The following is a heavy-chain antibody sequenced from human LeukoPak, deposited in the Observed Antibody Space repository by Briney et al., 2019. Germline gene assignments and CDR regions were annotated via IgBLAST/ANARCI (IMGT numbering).Heavy chain of an antibody. CDR1: GGSISSYY. V-gene: IGHV4-59*01. J-gene: IGHJ4*02. Sequence: SETLSLTCTVSGGSISSYYWSWIRQPPGKGLEWIGYIYYSGSTNYNPSLKSRVTISVDTSKNQFSLKLSSVTAADTAVYYCARGGYSSSWAVLHWGQGTLVTVSS. CDR2: IYYSGST. CDR3: ARGGYSSSWAVLH. D-gene: IGHD6-13*01.